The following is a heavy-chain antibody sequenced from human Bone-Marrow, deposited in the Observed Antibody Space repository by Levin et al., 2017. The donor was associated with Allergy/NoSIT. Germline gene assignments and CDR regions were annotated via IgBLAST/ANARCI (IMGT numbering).Heavy chain of an antibody. Sequence: SCAASGFTFSNYAMSWVRQAPGKGLDWVSSIYGSGDSTYYADSVKGRFTISRDNSKNTLYLQMNSLRAEDTAVYYCAKHLGGSCVSPADSWGQGIQVTVSS. CDR3: AKHLGGSCVSPADS. CDR2: IYGSGDST. V-gene: IGHV3-23*01. D-gene: IGHD5/OR15-5a*01. J-gene: IGHJ4*02. CDR1: GFTFSNYA.